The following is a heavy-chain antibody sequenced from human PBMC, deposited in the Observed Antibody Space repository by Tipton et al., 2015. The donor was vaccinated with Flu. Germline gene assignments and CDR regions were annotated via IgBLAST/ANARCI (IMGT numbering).Heavy chain of an antibody. J-gene: IGHJ3*01. CDR3: ARDTVITMNQGDAFAV. V-gene: IGHV4-4*07. Sequence: PGLVKPSETLSLTCTVSGGSIGSYYWSWIRQPAGKGLEWIGRVSSSGSANLNPSLKSRVTMSVDTSKNQFSLKVTSMTAADTAMYYCARDTVITMNQGDAFAVWGRGIMVTVSS. CDR2: VSSSGSA. D-gene: IGHD3-22*01. CDR1: GGSIGSYY.